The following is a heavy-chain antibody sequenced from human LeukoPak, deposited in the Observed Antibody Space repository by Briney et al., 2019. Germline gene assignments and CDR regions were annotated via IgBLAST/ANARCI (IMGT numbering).Heavy chain of an antibody. D-gene: IGHD4-11*01. CDR1: GASISSYY. CDR2: IDYSGRP. V-gene: IGHV4-59*08. J-gene: IGHJ4*02. CDR3: ARHYPPDYTFDC. Sequence: SETLSLTCTVSGASISSYYWSWIRQPPGEGLEWIGYIDYSGRPNYNLSLKSRVTISVDTSKNQFSLKLSSVTAADTAVYFCARHYPPDYTFDCWGRGTLVTVSS.